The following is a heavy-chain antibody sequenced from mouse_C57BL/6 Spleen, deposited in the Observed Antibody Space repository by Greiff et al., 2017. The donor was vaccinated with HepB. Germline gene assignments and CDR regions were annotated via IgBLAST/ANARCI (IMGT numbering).Heavy chain of an antibody. CDR1: GYTFTDYY. D-gene: IGHD1-1*01. J-gene: IGHJ3*01. V-gene: IGHV1-26*01. CDR2: INPNNGGT. CDR3: GPYYYGSSFSFAY. Sequence: EVQLQQSGPELVKPGASVKISCKASGYTFTDYYMNWVKQSHGKSLEWIGDINPNNGGTSYNQKFKGKATLTVDKSSSTAYMELRSLTSEDSAVYYCGPYYYGSSFSFAYWGQGTLVTVSA.